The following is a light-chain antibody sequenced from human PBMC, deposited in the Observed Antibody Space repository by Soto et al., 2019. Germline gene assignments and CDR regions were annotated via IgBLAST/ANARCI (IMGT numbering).Light chain of an antibody. CDR3: QQYKNRPRAT. CDR1: HSVGSL. CDR2: GAS. Sequence: EVVITQAPATLSVSPGERATVSCRASHSVGSLLAWYQQKPGQAPRLLIYGASTRATGIPARFTGSGCGTEFTLTISSLQSEDFSFYDGQQYKNRPRATFGGGTKVDIK. J-gene: IGKJ4*01. V-gene: IGKV3-15*01.